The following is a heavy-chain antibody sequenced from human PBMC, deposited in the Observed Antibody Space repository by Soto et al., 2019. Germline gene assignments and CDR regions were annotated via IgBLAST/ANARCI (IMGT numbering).Heavy chain of an antibody. CDR3: ARRGTMALTFHYHGIDV. D-gene: IGHD3-10*01. CDR1: GYTFTNYG. J-gene: IGHJ6*02. V-gene: IGHV1-18*04. Sequence: QAQLVQSGAEVKKPGASVKVSCKASGYTFTNYGFSWVRQAPGQGLEWMGWISAYNGNKNYAQNFQGRVTMTTDTSTSTVYMELRSLRSDDTAVYYCARRGTMALTFHYHGIDVWGQGTTVTVTS. CDR2: ISAYNGNK.